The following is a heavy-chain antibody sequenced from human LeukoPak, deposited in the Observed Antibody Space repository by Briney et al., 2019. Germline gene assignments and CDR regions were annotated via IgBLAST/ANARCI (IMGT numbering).Heavy chain of an antibody. J-gene: IGHJ4*02. CDR1: GVVFAKYG. Sequence: GNSLRLSCAASGVVFAKYGVHGGRQAPGKGLEWVAIVWYDGSQKHYADSVKGRFTISRDDSKNMVYLEMNSLRVEDTAIYHCGRVGYPGYSVPIDYWGQGTWVSVSS. D-gene: IGHD3-9*01. CDR3: GRVGYPGYSVPIDY. CDR2: VWYDGSQK. V-gene: IGHV3-33*01.